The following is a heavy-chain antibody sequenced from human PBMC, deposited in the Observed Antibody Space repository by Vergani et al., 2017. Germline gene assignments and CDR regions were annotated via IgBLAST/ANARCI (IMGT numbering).Heavy chain of an antibody. D-gene: IGHD2-2*01. CDR3: AKTGPADV. V-gene: IGHV3-23*04. J-gene: IGHJ6*02. CDR1: GFSFPGYA. Sequence: EVQMVESGGGLVKPGGSLRLSCVASGFSFPGYAMSWVRQAPGKGLEWVSSVSGSSATPYYADSVKGRFIISRDNSKNTLHLQMNSLRADDTAVYYCAKTGPADVWGQGTTVTVSS. CDR2: VSGSSATP.